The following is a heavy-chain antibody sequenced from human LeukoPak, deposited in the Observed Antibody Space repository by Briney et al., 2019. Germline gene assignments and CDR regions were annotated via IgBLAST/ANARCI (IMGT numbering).Heavy chain of an antibody. J-gene: IGHJ5*02. D-gene: IGHD2-2*01. CDR3: ARAGRSTRAGSWFDP. Sequence: SETLSLTCTVSGGSISSYYWSWIRQPPGKGLEWIGEINHSGSTNYNPSLKSRVTISVDTSKNQFSLKLSSVTAADTAVYYCARAGRSTRAGSWFDPWGQGTLVTVSS. CDR2: INHSGST. V-gene: IGHV4-34*01. CDR1: GGSISSYY.